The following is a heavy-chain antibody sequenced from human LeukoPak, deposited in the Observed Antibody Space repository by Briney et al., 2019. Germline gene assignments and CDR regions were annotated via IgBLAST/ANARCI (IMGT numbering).Heavy chain of an antibody. CDR3: ARGGRKRYSSGCTDAFDI. CDR2: INPSGGST. CDR1: GGTFSSYA. V-gene: IGHV1-46*01. J-gene: IGHJ3*02. D-gene: IGHD6-19*01. Sequence: GSSVKVSCKASGGTFSSYAISWVRQAPGQGLEWMGIINPSGGSTSYAQKFQGRVTMTRDTSTSTVYMELSSLSSEDTAVYYCARGGRKRYSSGCTDAFDIWGQGTMVTVSS.